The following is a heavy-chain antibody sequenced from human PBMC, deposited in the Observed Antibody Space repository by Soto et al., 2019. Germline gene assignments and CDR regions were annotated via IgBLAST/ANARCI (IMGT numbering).Heavy chain of an antibody. V-gene: IGHV1-24*01. D-gene: IGHD6-19*01. CDR1: GYTLTELS. J-gene: IGHJ4*02. CDR3: ATAVAVAGILDY. CDR2: FDPEGGET. Sequence: ASVKVSCKVSGYTLTELSMHWVRQAPGKGLEWMGGFDPEGGETIYAQKFQGRVTMTEDTSTDTAYMELSSLRSEDTAVYYCATAVAVAGILDYWGQGTLVTVSS.